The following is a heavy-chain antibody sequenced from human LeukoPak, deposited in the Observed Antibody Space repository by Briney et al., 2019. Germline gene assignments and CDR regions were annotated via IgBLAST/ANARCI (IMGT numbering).Heavy chain of an antibody. Sequence: RPGGPLTLSCAASRFTFNDYYRMWIPQAPGKGLEGGSYISTGDNYIRDGDSVKGRFTISRDNAKNSLFLRMSSLRVEDTAVYYCAGPRTAWSSHWYFEVWGRGTLVTVSS. CDR1: RFTFNDYY. CDR2: ISTGDNYI. J-gene: IGHJ2*01. D-gene: IGHD1-1*01. V-gene: IGHV3-11*03. CDR3: AGPRTAWSSHWYFEV.